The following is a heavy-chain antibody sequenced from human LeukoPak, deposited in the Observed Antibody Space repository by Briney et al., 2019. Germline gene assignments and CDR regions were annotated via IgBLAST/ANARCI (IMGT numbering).Heavy chain of an antibody. D-gene: IGHD6-6*01. CDR3: AKDLVEQLVVFDY. V-gene: IGHV3-23*01. CDR1: GFTFSSYA. J-gene: IGHJ4*02. Sequence: PGGSLRLSCAASGFTFSSYATSWVRQAPGKGLEWVSAISGSGGSTYYADSVKGRFTISRDNSKNTLYLQMNSLRAEDTAVYYCAKDLVEQLVVFDYWGQGTLVTVSS. CDR2: ISGSGGST.